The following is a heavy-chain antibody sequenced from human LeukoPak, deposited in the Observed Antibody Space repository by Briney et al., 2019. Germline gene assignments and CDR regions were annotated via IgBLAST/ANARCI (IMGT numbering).Heavy chain of an antibody. Sequence: ASVKVSCKASGGTFSSYAISWVRQAPGQGLEWMGGIIPIFGTANYAQKFQGRVTITADESTSTAYMELSSLRSEDTAVYYCASRRAAAARIDYFDYWGQGTLVTVSS. CDR3: ASRRAAAARIDYFDY. V-gene: IGHV1-69*13. CDR2: IIPIFGTA. D-gene: IGHD6-13*01. CDR1: GGTFSSYA. J-gene: IGHJ4*02.